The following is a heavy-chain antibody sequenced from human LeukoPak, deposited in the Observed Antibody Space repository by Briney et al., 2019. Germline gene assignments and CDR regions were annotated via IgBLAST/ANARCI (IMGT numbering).Heavy chain of an antibody. D-gene: IGHD6-13*01. CDR3: ARDPKYSSMGF. J-gene: IGHJ4*02. CDR2: NYSGGST. V-gene: IGHV3-66*01. Sequence: PGGSLRLSCAASGFTVSSNYMSWVRQAPGKGLEWVSVNYSGGSTYYADSVKGRFTISRDNSKNTLYLQMNSLRAEDTAVYYCARDPKYSSMGFWGQGTLVTVSS. CDR1: GFTVSSNY.